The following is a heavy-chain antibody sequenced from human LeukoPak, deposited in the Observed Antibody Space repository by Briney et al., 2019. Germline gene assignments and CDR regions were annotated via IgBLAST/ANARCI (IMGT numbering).Heavy chain of an antibody. D-gene: IGHD6-13*01. J-gene: IGHJ4*02. V-gene: IGHV1-69*13. CDR1: GGTFSSYA. Sequence: ASVKVSCKASGGTFSSYAISWVRQAPGQGLEWMGGIIPIFGTANYAQKFQGRVTITADESTSTAYMELSSLRSEDTAVYYCASRIAAAGTGFDYWGQGTQVTVSS. CDR2: IIPIFGTA. CDR3: ASRIAAAGTGFDY.